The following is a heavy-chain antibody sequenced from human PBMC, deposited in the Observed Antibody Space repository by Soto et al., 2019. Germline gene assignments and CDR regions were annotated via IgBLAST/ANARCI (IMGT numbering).Heavy chain of an antibody. Sequence: QVHLVQSGAEVKKPGASVKVSCQGSGYAFTTYGITWVRQAPGQGLEWMGWISAHNGNTNYAQKLQGRVTVTRDTTTRTAYMELRSLRYDDTAVYYCARGRYGDYWGQGALFTVSS. CDR2: ISAHNGNT. CDR1: GYAFTTYG. V-gene: IGHV1-18*01. D-gene: IGHD1-1*01. CDR3: ARGRYGDY. J-gene: IGHJ4*02.